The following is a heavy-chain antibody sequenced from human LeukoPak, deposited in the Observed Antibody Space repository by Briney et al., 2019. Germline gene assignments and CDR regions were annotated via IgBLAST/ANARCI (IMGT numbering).Heavy chain of an antibody. CDR2: IYHSGST. J-gene: IGHJ4*02. V-gene: IGHV4-30-2*01. D-gene: IGHD3-10*01. CDR3: ARGGTMVRGVIIRQFDY. CDR1: GGSISSGGYS. Sequence: PSETLSLTCAVSGGSISSGGYSWSWIRQPPGKGLEWIGYIYHSGSTYYNPSLKSRVTISVDRSKNQFSLKLSSVTAADTAVYYCARGGTMVRGVIIRQFDYWGQETLVTVSS.